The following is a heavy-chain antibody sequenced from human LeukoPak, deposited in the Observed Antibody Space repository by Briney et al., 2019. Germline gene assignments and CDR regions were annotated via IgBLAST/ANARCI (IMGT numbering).Heavy chain of an antibody. Sequence: GESLKISCKGSGYSFTSYWIGWVRQMPAKGLEWMGIIYPGDSDTRYSPSFQGQVTISADKSISTAYLQWSSLKASDTAMYYCARLNPAAAGPTHFDYWGQGTLVTVSS. V-gene: IGHV5-51*01. CDR3: ARLNPAAAGPTHFDY. CDR2: IYPGDSDT. D-gene: IGHD6-13*01. CDR1: GYSFTSYW. J-gene: IGHJ4*02.